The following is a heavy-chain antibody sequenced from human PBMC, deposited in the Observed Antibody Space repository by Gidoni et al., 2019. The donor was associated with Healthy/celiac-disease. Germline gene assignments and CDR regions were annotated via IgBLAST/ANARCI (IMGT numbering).Heavy chain of an antibody. CDR1: GGTFTSYA. CDR3: ARGGGEPEVGY. J-gene: IGHJ4*02. D-gene: IGHD3-16*01. CDR2: IIPIRGIA. Sequence: QVQLVQSGAEVKKPGSSVKVSCKASGGTFTSYAISGVRQAPGRGLAWRGRIIPIRGIANDEQRFQGRGAITADKSTSTAYMELSSLRSEDTAVYCCARGGGEPEVGYWGQGTLVTVSS. V-gene: IGHV1-69*04.